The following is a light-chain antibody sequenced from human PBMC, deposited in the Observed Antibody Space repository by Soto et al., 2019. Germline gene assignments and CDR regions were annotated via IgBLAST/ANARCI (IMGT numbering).Light chain of an antibody. CDR3: QKYNSAPKT. J-gene: IGKJ1*01. Sequence: DIQMTQSPSSLSASVGDRVTITCRASQDISNYLAWYQQKPGKVPKLLTYAASTLQSGVPSRFSGSGSGTDFTLTISRLQPEDVASYYCQKYNSAPKTFGQGTKVEIK. CDR2: AAS. V-gene: IGKV1-27*01. CDR1: QDISNY.